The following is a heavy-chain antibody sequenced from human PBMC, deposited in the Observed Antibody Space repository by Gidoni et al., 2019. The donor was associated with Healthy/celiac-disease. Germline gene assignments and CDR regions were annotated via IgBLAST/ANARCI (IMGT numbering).Heavy chain of an antibody. CDR3: AHSDYDFGSGYFPYYFDY. Sequence: QITLKESGPTLVKPTQTLTLTCTFAGFSLSTRGVGVSWIRQPPGKALEWLALIYWNDDKRYSPALKSRLTITKDTSKNQVVLTMTNMDPVDTATYYCAHSDYDFGSGYFPYYFDYWGQGTLVTVSS. CDR1: GFSLSTRGVG. J-gene: IGHJ4*02. V-gene: IGHV2-5*01. CDR2: IYWNDDK. D-gene: IGHD3-3*01.